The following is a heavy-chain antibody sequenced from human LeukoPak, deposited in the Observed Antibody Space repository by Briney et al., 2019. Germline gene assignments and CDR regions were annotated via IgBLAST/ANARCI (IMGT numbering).Heavy chain of an antibody. CDR1: GYTFTGYY. V-gene: IGHV1-18*04. CDR3: ARTVVTPKSFDY. D-gene: IGHD4-23*01. J-gene: IGHJ4*02. CDR2: ISAYNGNT. Sequence: ASVKVSCKASGYTFTGYYVHWVRQAPGQGLEWMGWISAYNGNTNYAQKLQGRVTMTTDTSTSTAYMELRSLRSDDTAVYYCARTVVTPKSFDYWGQGTLVTVSS.